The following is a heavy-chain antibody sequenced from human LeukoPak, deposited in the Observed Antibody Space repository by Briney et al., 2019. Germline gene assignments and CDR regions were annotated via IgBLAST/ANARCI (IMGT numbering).Heavy chain of an antibody. V-gene: IGHV3-48*03. CDR2: ISSSGSTI. Sequence: GRSLRLSCAASGFTFSSYEMNWVRQAPGKGLEWVSYISSSGSTIYYADSVKGRFTISRDNAKNSLYLQMNSLRAEDTAVYYCARTGAGYSYGYLFWDYWGQGTLVTVSS. CDR1: GFTFSSYE. D-gene: IGHD5-18*01. CDR3: ARTGAGYSYGYLFWDY. J-gene: IGHJ4*02.